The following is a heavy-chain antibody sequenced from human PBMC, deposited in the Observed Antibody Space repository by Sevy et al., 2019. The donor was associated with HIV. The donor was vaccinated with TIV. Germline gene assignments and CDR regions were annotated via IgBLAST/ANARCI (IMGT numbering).Heavy chain of an antibody. V-gene: IGHV3-11*01. CDR2: ISGSDGTI. Sequence: GGSLRLSCAASGFTFSDYYMSWIRQAPGKGLEWISYISGSDGTIYYADSVKGRFTISRDNAKNSPYLQISSLRAEETAVYYCARDHVKDGDLGDYYYFAMDVWGQGTTVTVSS. CDR1: GFTFSDYY. J-gene: IGHJ6*02. CDR3: ARDHVKDGDLGDYYYFAMDV. D-gene: IGHD4-17*01.